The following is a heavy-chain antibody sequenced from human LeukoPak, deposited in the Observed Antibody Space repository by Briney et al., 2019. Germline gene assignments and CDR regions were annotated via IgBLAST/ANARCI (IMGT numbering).Heavy chain of an antibody. V-gene: IGHV3-11*03. D-gene: IGHD3-16*01. CDR3: ARGGGLDV. CDR2: ISSSGYT. J-gene: IGHJ6*02. CDR1: GFTFRDYY. Sequence: NTGGSLRLSCAASGFTFRDYYMSWIRQAPGKGLEWVSHISSSGYTNYADSMKGRFTISRDNAENSLYLQMSNLRAEDTAVYFCARGGGLDVWGQGATVTVSS.